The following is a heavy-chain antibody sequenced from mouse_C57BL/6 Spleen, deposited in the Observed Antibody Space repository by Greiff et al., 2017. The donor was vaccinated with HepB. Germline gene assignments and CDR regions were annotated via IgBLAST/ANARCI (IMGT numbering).Heavy chain of an antibody. CDR1: GYTFTDYY. Sequence: VQLQQSGPELVKPGASVKISCKASGYTFTDYYMNWVKQSHGKSLEWIGDINPNNGGTSYNQKFKGKATLTVDKSSSTAYMELRSLTSEDSAVYYCARRGSSLYFDVWGTGTTVTVSS. CDR3: ARRGSSLYFDV. V-gene: IGHV1-26*01. CDR2: INPNNGGT. J-gene: IGHJ1*03. D-gene: IGHD6-2*01.